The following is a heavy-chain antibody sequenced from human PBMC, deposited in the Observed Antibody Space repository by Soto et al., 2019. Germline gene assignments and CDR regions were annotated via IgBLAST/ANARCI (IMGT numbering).Heavy chain of an antibody. Sequence: LKISCETSGYSFTNFWISWVRHMPGKGLEWMGRIDPSDSYTNYSPSFQGHVTFSADESINTAYLQWSSLKASDPAMYYCARDRHPDSACMVVTTMGLDYWDQGTLVTVSS. CDR1: GYSFTNFW. CDR3: ARDRHPDSACMVVTTMGLDY. CDR2: IDPSDSYT. V-gene: IGHV5-10-1*01. D-gene: IGHD2-21*02. J-gene: IGHJ4*02.